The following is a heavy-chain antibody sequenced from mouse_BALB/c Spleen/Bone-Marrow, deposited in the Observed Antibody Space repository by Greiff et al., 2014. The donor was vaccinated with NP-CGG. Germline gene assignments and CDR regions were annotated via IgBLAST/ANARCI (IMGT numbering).Heavy chain of an antibody. CDR2: IDPANGNT. D-gene: IGHD1-1*01. Sequence: VQLQQSGAELVKPGASVKLSCTASGFNIKDTYMHWVKQRPEQGLEWIGRIDPANGNTKYDPKFQGKATITADTSSNTAYLQLSSLTSEDTALYYCASYYYGSSLFAYWGQGTLVTVSA. J-gene: IGHJ3*01. CDR1: GFNIKDTY. CDR3: ASYYYGSSLFAY. V-gene: IGHV14-3*02.